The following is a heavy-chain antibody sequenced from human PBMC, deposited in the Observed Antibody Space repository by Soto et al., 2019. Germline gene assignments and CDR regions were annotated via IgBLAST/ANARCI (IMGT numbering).Heavy chain of an antibody. CDR3: ARTVGAAYYFDF. CDR2: IYTSGST. J-gene: IGHJ4*02. CDR1: GDSMSKYY. V-gene: IGHV4-4*07. D-gene: IGHD1-26*01. Sequence: QVQLQESGPGLVKPSETLSLTCTVSGDSMSKYYWSWIRQPAGKGLEWIGRIYTSGSTTYNPSLKSLVNMSIDTSNNHFSLNLQSVTAADAAVYYCARTVGAAYYFDFWGQGALVTVSS.